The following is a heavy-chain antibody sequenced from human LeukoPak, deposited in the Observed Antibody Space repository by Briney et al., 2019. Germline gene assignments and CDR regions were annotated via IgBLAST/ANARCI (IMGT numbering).Heavy chain of an antibody. D-gene: IGHD6-13*01. Sequence: GDSLKISCKGSGYTFTSYWIGWVRKMPGKGLEWIEIIYPGDSANRTSPSFQGQVTTSADKSISTAYLQWSSLKASDTAMYYCAINARLIAAAGYDAFDIWGQGTMVTVSS. CDR3: AINARLIAAAGYDAFDI. CDR2: IYPGDSAN. V-gene: IGHV5-51*01. CDR1: GYTFTSYW. J-gene: IGHJ3*02.